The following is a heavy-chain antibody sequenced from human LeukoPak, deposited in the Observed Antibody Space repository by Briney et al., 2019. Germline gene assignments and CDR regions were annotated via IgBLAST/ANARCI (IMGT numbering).Heavy chain of an antibody. CDR2: ISAYNGNT. V-gene: IGHV1-18*01. D-gene: IGHD4-17*01. CDR3: ASGPNDYGDYVAFDI. Sequence: GASVKVSCKASGYTFTSYGISWVRQAPGQGLEWMGWISAYNGNTNYAQKLQGRVTMTTDTSTSTAYMELRSLRSDDTAVYYCASGPNDYGDYVAFDIWGQGTMVTVPS. J-gene: IGHJ3*02. CDR1: GYTFTSYG.